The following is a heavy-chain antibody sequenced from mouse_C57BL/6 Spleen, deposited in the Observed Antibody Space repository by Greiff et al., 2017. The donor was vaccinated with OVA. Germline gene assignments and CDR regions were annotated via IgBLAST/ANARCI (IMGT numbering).Heavy chain of an antibody. V-gene: IGHV5-17*01. D-gene: IGHD4-1*01. J-gene: IGHJ1*01. Sequence: EVQGVESGGGLVKPGGSLKLSCAASGFTFSDYGMHWVRQAPEKGLEWVAYISSGSSTIYYAEKVKGRFTISRDNAKNTLFLQMTSLRSEATAMYYGARDFGTGWYFDVWGSGTTVTVSA. CDR3: ARDFGTGWYFDV. CDR2: ISSGSSTI. CDR1: GFTFSDYG.